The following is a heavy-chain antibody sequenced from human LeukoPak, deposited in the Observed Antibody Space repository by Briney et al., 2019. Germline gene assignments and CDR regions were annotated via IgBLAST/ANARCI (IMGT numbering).Heavy chain of an antibody. CDR2: INHSGST. Sequence: SETLSLTCAVYGGSFSGYYWSWIRQPPGKGLEWIGEINHSGSTNYNPSLKSRVTISVDTSKNQFSLKLSSVTAADTAVYYCARPRTRITIFGVASSAFDIWGQGTMVTVSS. CDR1: GGSFSGYY. V-gene: IGHV4-34*01. J-gene: IGHJ3*02. D-gene: IGHD3-3*01. CDR3: ARPRTRITIFGVASSAFDI.